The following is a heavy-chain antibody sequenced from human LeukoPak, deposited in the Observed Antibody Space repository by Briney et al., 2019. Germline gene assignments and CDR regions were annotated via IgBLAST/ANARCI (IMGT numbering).Heavy chain of an antibody. J-gene: IGHJ3*02. CDR3: ARGYDSSGYSNAFDI. Sequence: GGSLRLSCAASRFTVSSNYMSWVRQAPGKGLEWVSVIYSGGSTYYADSVKGRFTISRDNSKNALYLQMNSLRAEDTAVYYCARGYDSSGYSNAFDIWGQGTMVTVSS. CDR1: RFTVSSNY. D-gene: IGHD3-22*01. V-gene: IGHV3-53*01. CDR2: IYSGGST.